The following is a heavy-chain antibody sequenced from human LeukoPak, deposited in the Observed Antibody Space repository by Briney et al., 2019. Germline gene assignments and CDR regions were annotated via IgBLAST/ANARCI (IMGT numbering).Heavy chain of an antibody. CDR3: AKDKSVSADYYFDY. J-gene: IGHJ4*02. D-gene: IGHD5/OR15-5a*01. Sequence: GRSLRLSCAASGFTFSGYAMHWVRQAPGKGLEWLTVISTDGNDKHYADSMKGRFTVSRDNSKNTLFLQMNNLRTEDTAVYYCAKDKSVSADYYFDYWGQGTLVTVSS. V-gene: IGHV3-30*04. CDR2: ISTDGNDK. CDR1: GFTFSGYA.